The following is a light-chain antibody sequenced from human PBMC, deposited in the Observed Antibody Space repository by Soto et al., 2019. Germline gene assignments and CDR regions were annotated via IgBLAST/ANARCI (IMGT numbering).Light chain of an antibody. CDR3: QQYGSSRWT. V-gene: IGKV3-20*01. CDR1: QSVTKNF. J-gene: IGKJ1*01. CDR2: SAS. Sequence: EIVLTQSPGTLSLSPGEGATLSCRASQSVTKNFLAWYQQKPGQAPRLLIYSASSRATGIPDRFSGSGSGTDYTLTISRLEPEDFAVYDGQQYGSSRWTVGQGTKVDIK.